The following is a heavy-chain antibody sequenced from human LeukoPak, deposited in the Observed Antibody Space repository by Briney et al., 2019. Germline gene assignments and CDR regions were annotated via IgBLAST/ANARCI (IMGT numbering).Heavy chain of an antibody. CDR3: AKAGKGCSSTSCYFT. CDR1: GFTFSSYG. CDR2: ISGSGGST. V-gene: IGHV3-23*01. J-gene: IGHJ4*02. Sequence: QSGGSLRLSCAASGFTFSSYGMSWVRQAPGKGLEWVSAISGSGGSTYYADSVKGRFTISRDNSKNTLYLQMNSLRAEDTAVYYCAKAGKGCSSTSCYFTWGQGTLVTVS. D-gene: IGHD2-2*01.